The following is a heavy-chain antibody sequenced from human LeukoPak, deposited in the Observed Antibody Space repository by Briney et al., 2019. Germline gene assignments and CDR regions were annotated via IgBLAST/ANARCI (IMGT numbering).Heavy chain of an antibody. CDR2: IFYSGNT. V-gene: IGHV4-39*01. J-gene: IGHJ4*02. CDR3: ATMMYGSGNYDISDY. CDR1: GGSINSSSYY. Sequence: SETLSLTCTVSGGSINSSSYYWGWIRQPPGKGLEWIGSIFYSGNTYDNPSLKSRVTISVDTSKNQFSLRLTSVTAADTAVYYCATMMYGSGNYDISDYCGQGTLGTVSS. D-gene: IGHD3-10*01.